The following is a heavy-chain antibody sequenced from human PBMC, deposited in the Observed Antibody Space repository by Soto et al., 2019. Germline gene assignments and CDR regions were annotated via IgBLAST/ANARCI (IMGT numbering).Heavy chain of an antibody. V-gene: IGHV1-69*06. CDR1: GGTFSSYA. CDR3: ARDYCSGRSCFGY. CDR2: IIPIFGTA. Sequence: ASVKVYCKASGGTFSSYAISWVRQAPGQGLEWMGGIIPIFGTANYAQKFQGRVTITADKSTSTAYMELSSLRSEDTAVYYCARDYCSGRSCFGYWGQRTPVTVSS. J-gene: IGHJ4*02. D-gene: IGHD2-15*01.